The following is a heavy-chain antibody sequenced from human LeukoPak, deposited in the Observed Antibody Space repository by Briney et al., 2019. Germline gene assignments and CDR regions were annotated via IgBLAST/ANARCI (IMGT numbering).Heavy chain of an antibody. V-gene: IGHV5-51*01. CDR3: ARLRAFSRTFYYGMDV. CDR1: GYSFTSYW. Sequence: GESLEISCKGSGYSFTSYWIGWVRQMPGKGLEWMGIIYPGDSDTRYSPSFQGQVTISADKSISTAYLQWSSLKASDTATYYCARLRAFSRTFYYGMDVWGQGTTVTVSS. CDR2: IYPGDSDT. J-gene: IGHJ6*02. D-gene: IGHD2/OR15-2a*01.